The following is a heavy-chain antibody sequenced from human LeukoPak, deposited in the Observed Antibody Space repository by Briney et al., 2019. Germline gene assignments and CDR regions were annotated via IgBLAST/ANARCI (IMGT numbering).Heavy chain of an antibody. Sequence: PSGTLSLTCAVSGGSISSSNWWSWVRQPPGKGLEWIGEIYHSGSTNYNPSFKSRVTISVDKSKNQFSLKLSSVTAADTAVYYCASPTVGAGTYYFDYWGQGTLVTVSS. J-gene: IGHJ4*02. CDR2: IYHSGST. V-gene: IGHV4-4*02. CDR3: ASPTVGAGTYYFDY. CDR1: GGSISSSNW. D-gene: IGHD1-26*01.